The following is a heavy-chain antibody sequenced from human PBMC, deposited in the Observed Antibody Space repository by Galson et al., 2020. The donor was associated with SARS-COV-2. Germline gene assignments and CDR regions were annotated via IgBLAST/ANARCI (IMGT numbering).Heavy chain of an antibody. D-gene: IGHD3-22*01. CDR2: IKQDGSEK. J-gene: IGHJ4*02. CDR1: GFTFSSYW. Sequence: GGSLRLSCAASGFTFSSYWMSWVRQAPGKGLEWVANIKQDGSEKYYVDSVKGRFTISRDNAKNSLYLQMNSLRAEHTAVYYCARNRDSSGYYYEIDYWGQGTLVTVSS. V-gene: IGHV3-7*01. CDR3: ARNRDSSGYYYEIDY.